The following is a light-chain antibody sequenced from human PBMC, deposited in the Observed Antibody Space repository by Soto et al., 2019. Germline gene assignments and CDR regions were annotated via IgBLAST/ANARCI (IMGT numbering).Light chain of an antibody. V-gene: IGKV3-20*01. CDR2: GVS. CDR3: QQYGSSPPGT. Sequence: EIVLTQSPGTLSLSPGERATLSCRASQSISSSYLAWYQQKPGQAPRLLIYGVSSRATGIPDRFSGSGSGTDFTLTISRLEPEDFAVYYCQQYGSSPPGTFGQGTEVEI. CDR1: QSISSSY. J-gene: IGKJ1*01.